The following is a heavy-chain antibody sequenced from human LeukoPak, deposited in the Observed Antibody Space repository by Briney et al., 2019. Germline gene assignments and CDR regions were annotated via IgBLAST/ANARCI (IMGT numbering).Heavy chain of an antibody. CDR1: GYTFTSYG. D-gene: IGHD3-3*01. Sequence: ASVKVSCKASGYTFTSYGINWVRQATGQGLEWMGWMNPNSGNTGYAQKFQGRVTMTRNTSISTAYMELSSLRSEDTAVYYCARGPLYYDFWSGYPPPFDYWGQGTLVTVSS. J-gene: IGHJ4*02. CDR2: MNPNSGNT. V-gene: IGHV1-8*02. CDR3: ARGPLYYDFWSGYPPPFDY.